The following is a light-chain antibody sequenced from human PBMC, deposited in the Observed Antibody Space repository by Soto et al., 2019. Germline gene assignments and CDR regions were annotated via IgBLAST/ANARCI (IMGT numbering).Light chain of an antibody. CDR3: SSYTSSSTYV. J-gene: IGLJ1*01. V-gene: IGLV2-18*02. CDR2: DVS. Sequence: QSVLTQPPSVSGSPGQSVAISCTGTGSDIGTYNRVSWYQQPPGTAPKLMIYDVSDRPSGVPDRFSGSKSGNTASLTFSGLQAEDEADYYCSSYTSSSTYVFGTGTKVTVL. CDR1: GSDIGTYNR.